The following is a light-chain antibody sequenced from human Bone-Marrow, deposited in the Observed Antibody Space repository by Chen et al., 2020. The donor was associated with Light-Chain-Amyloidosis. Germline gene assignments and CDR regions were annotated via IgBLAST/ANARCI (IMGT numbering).Light chain of an antibody. J-gene: IGKJ4*01. Sequence: EIVLTQSPGTLSLSPGERATLSCRASQSVTSNYFAWYQQKPGQAPRLLIFGATSRATGIPDRFSGSGSGTDFTLTINRLEPEDFAMYYCQQYGTSPLTFGGGTKVEIK. CDR2: GAT. CDR1: QSVTSNY. CDR3: QQYGTSPLT. V-gene: IGKV3-20*01.